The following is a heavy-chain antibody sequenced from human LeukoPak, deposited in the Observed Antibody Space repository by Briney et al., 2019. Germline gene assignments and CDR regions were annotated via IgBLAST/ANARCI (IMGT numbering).Heavy chain of an antibody. V-gene: IGHV4-59*01. D-gene: IGHD3-10*01. J-gene: IGHJ2*01. CDR3: ARDGRYHGSGRSNWYFDL. Sequence: SETLSLTCTVSGGSINSYYWSWIRQPPGKGLEWIGYIYYTGSTNYNPSLKSRVTISVDTSKNQFSLKLSSVTAAATAVYYCARDGRYHGSGRSNWYFDLWGRGTLVTVSS. CDR2: IYYTGST. CDR1: GGSINSYY.